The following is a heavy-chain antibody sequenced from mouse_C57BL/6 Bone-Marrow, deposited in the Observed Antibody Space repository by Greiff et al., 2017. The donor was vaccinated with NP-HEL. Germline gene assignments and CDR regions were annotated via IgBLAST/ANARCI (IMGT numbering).Heavy chain of an antibody. CDR3: ITGKGFAY. CDR1: GFTFSNYW. D-gene: IGHD4-1*01. J-gene: IGHJ3*01. V-gene: IGHV6-3*01. Sequence: EVQLVESGGGLVQPGGSMKLSCVASGFTFSNYWMNWVRQSPEKGLEWVAQIRLKSDNYATHYAESVKGRFTISRDDSKSSVYLPMNNLRAEDTGIYYCITGKGFAYWGQGTLVTVSA. CDR2: IRLKSDNYAT.